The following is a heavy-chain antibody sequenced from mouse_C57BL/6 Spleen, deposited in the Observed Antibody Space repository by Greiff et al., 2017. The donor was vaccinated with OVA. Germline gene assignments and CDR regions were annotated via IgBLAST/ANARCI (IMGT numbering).Heavy chain of an antibody. V-gene: IGHV1-42*01. D-gene: IGHD1-1*01. CDR3: ARSPGVGY. J-gene: IGHJ2*01. CDR1: GYSFTGYY. CDR2: INPSTGGT. Sequence: EVKLVESGPELVKPGASVKISCKASGYSFTGYYMNWVKQSPEKSLEWIGEINPSTGGTTYNQKFKAKATLTVGKSSSTAYMQLKSLTSEDSAVYYCARSPGVGYWGQGTTLTVSS.